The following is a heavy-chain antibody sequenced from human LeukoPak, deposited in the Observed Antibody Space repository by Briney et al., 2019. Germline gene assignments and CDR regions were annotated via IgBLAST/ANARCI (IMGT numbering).Heavy chain of an antibody. Sequence: ASVKVSCKASGYTFTSYDINWVRQATGQGLEWMGWMNPNSGNTGYAQKFQGRVTMTRNTSISTAYMELSSLRSEDTAVYYCARGYDFWSGYYWDNWFDPWGQGTLVTVSS. J-gene: IGHJ5*02. D-gene: IGHD3-3*01. V-gene: IGHV1-8*01. CDR1: GYTFTSYD. CDR3: ARGYDFWSGYYWDNWFDP. CDR2: MNPNSGNT.